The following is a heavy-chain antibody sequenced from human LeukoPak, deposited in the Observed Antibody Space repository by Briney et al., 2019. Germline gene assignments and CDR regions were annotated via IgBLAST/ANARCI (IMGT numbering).Heavy chain of an antibody. CDR1: GGTFSSYA. CDR2: IVVGSGNT. CDR3: AAGGFPFGITIFGV. Sequence: TSVKVSCKASGGTFSSYAISWVRQAPGQGLEWIGWIVVGSGNTNYAQKFQERVTITRDMSTSTAYMELSSLRSEDTAVYYCAAGGFPFGITIFGVWGQGTLVTVSS. V-gene: IGHV1-58*02. J-gene: IGHJ4*02. D-gene: IGHD3-3*01.